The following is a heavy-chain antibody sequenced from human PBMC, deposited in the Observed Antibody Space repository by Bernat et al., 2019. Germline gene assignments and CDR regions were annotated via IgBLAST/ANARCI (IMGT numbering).Heavy chain of an antibody. CDR1: GFTFSSYG. D-gene: IGHD6-19*01. V-gene: IGHV3-33*01. CDR2: IWYDGSTK. CDR3: AREVSSGWNFDY. J-gene: IGHJ4*02. Sequence: QVQLVESGGGVVQPGRSLRLSCAASGFTFSSYGMHWVRQAPGKGLEWVAVIWYDGSTKYYADSVKGRFTISRDNSKNTLYLQMNSLRAEDTAVYYCAREVSSGWNFDYWGQGTLVTVSS.